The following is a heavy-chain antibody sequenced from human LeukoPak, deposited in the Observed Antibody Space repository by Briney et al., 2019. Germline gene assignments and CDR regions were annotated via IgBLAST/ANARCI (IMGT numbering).Heavy chain of an antibody. CDR1: GFTFSSYA. CDR3: ARVPLDYYDSSGYWNGMDV. V-gene: IGHV3-23*01. Sequence: GGSLRLSCAASGFTFSSYAMSWARQAPGKGLEWVSAISGSGGSTYYADSVKGRFTISRDNSKNTLYLQMNSLRAEDTAVYYCARVPLDYYDSSGYWNGMDVWGQGTTVTVSS. D-gene: IGHD3-22*01. J-gene: IGHJ6*02. CDR2: ISGSGGST.